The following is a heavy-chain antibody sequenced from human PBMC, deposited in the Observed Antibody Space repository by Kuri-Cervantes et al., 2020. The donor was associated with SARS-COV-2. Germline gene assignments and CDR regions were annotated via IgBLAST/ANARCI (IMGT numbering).Heavy chain of an antibody. CDR2: ISNDGTNK. V-gene: IGHV3-30*03. D-gene: IGHD2-8*01. J-gene: IGHJ4*02. CDR3: ARDRLGVHDS. Sequence: GGSLRLSCAASGFTFRRYAMHWVRQAPGKGLEWVAFISNDGTNKDYLASGKGRFTISRDNSQNTLYLQMQSLRSGDSAFYYCARDRLGVHDSWGQGTLVTVSS. CDR1: GFTFRRYA.